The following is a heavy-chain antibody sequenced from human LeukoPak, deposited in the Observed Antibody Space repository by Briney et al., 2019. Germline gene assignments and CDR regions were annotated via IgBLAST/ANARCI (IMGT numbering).Heavy chain of an antibody. CDR2: IYYSGST. V-gene: IGHV4-59*08. J-gene: IGHJ5*02. CDR3: ARHRRRYSGYDWDRWFDP. CDR1: GGSISSYY. D-gene: IGHD5-12*01. Sequence: SETLSLTCTVSGGSISSYYWSWIRQPPGKGLEWIGYIYYSGSTNYNPSLKSRVTISVDTSKNQFSLKLSSVTAADTAVYYCARHRRRYSGYDWDRWFDPWGQGTLVTVSS.